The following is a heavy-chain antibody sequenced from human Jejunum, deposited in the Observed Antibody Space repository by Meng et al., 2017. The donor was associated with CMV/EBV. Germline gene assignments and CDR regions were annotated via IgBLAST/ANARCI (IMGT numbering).Heavy chain of an antibody. V-gene: IGHV3-33*03. J-gene: IGHJ5*02. CDR2: IRHDGSNE. Sequence: TFATFAMHWVRQCPGKGLEWVAGIRHDGSNEDYGESVKGRFTVSRDNSKKTLYLQMNSLRVEDTAVYFCVRGDSIAGTGKYNWFDPWGRGTLVTVSS. CDR1: TFATFA. CDR3: VRGDSIAGTGKYNWFDP. D-gene: IGHD1-1*01.